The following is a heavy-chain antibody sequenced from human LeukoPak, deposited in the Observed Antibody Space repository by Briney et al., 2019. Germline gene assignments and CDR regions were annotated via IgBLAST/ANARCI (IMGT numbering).Heavy chain of an antibody. CDR3: ARDGLEYCSGGSCYYDY. Sequence: GGSLRLSCAVSGFTFSSYEMNWVRQAPGKGLEWVSYISSSGSTIYYADSVKGRFTISRDNAKNSLYLQMNSLRAEDTAVYYCARDGLEYCSGGSCYYDYWGQGTLVTVSS. J-gene: IGHJ4*02. CDR2: ISSSGSTI. CDR1: GFTFSSYE. D-gene: IGHD2-15*01. V-gene: IGHV3-48*03.